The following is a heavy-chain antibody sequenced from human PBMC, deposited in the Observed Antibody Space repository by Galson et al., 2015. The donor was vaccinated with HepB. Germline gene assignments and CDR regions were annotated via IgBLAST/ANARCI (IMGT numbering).Heavy chain of an antibody. CDR3: AKGGGYSYDYNFDY. J-gene: IGHJ4*02. CDR1: GFTFDDYA. D-gene: IGHD5-18*01. V-gene: IGHV3-9*01. Sequence: SLRLSCAASGFTFDDYAMHWVRQSPGKGLEWVSGISWNSGSIAYADSVKGRFTISRENAKNSLYLQMNSLRAEDTALYYCAKGGGYSYDYNFDYWGQGTLVTVSS. CDR2: ISWNSGSI.